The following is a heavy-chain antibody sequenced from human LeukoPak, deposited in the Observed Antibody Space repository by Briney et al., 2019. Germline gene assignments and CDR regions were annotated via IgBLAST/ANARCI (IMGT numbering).Heavy chain of an antibody. CDR1: GFTFSSYA. Sequence: GGSLRLSCAASGFTFSSYAMSWVRQAPGKGLEWVSAISGSGGSTYYADSVKGRFTISRDNSKNTLYLQMNSLRAEDTAVYYCAKDPTVTTGFLIDYWGQGTLVTVSS. CDR2: ISGSGGST. D-gene: IGHD4-17*01. CDR3: AKDPTVTTGFLIDY. V-gene: IGHV3-23*01. J-gene: IGHJ4*02.